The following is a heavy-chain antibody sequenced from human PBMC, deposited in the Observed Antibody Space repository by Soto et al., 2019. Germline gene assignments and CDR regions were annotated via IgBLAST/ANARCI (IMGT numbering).Heavy chain of an antibody. Sequence: EVQLVESGGGLVQPGGSLRLSCVASGFTVTDIYMNWVRQAPGKGLEWVSVIYKDFTDYAAFVRGRFSVSTDTSKNALYLQLDNLRAEDTAVYYCAREPRYCSGGSCSIMGDAFDIWGQGAMVTVSS. CDR2: IYKDFT. D-gene: IGHD2-15*01. CDR3: AREPRYCSGGSCSIMGDAFDI. J-gene: IGHJ3*02. CDR1: GFTVTDIY. V-gene: IGHV3-66*01.